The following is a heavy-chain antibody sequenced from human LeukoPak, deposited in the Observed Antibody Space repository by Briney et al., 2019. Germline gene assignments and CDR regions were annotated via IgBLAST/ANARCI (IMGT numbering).Heavy chain of an antibody. CDR2: IKQDGTEK. CDR1: GFSFTTYW. V-gene: IGHV3-7*01. J-gene: IGHJ1*01. Sequence: GGSLRLSCAASGFSFTTYWMGWVRQAPGKGLEWVANIKQDGTEKYYVDSVMGRFTISRGNAKNSLYLQMNSLRVEDTAMYYCAKLAKYFYGSETYYFFEHWGQGTPVTASS. CDR3: AKLAKYFYGSETYYFFEH. D-gene: IGHD3-10*01.